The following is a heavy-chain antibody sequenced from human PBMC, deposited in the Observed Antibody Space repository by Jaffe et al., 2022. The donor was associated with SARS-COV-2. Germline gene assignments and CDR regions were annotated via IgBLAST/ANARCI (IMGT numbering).Heavy chain of an antibody. Sequence: QVQLVESGGGVVQPGRSLRLPCEASGFSFSNYTMHWVRQAPGKGLEWVTGISYDGNKKYYADSVKGRFIISRDNSKNTLFLQVNSLRVEDTAVYYCARAGFSGYDVRRPFDYWGQGTLVIVPS. J-gene: IGHJ4*02. CDR1: GFSFSNYT. D-gene: IGHD5-12*01. CDR3: ARAGFSGYDVRRPFDY. CDR2: ISYDGNKK. V-gene: IGHV3-30*04.